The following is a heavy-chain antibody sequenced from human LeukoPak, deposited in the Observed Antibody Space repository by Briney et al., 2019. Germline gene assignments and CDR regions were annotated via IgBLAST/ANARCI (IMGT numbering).Heavy chain of an antibody. CDR2: ISGSDDST. J-gene: IGHJ4*02. Sequence: GGSLRLSCAASGFTFSSYAMSWVRQAPGKGLEWVSAISGSDDSTYYADADSVQGRFTISRDNSKNTLYLQMNSLSAEDTAVYYCAKDKEYSSSSFFGRTDYWGQGILVTVSS. V-gene: IGHV3-23*01. D-gene: IGHD6-6*01. CDR1: GFTFSSYA. CDR3: AKDKEYSSSSFFGRTDY.